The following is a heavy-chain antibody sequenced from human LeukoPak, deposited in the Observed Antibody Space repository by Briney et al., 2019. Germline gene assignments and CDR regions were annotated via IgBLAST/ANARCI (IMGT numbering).Heavy chain of an antibody. D-gene: IGHD2-15*01. CDR1: GGSISSGGYY. CDR2: IYYSGST. Sequence: PSQTLSLTCTVSGGSISSGGYYWSWIRQHPGKGLEWIGYIYYSGSTYYNPSLKSRVTISVDTSKNQFSLKLSSVTAADTAVYYCARERFGCSGGSCYSHGWFDPWGQGTLVTVSS. CDR3: ARERFGCSGGSCYSHGWFDP. J-gene: IGHJ5*02. V-gene: IGHV4-31*03.